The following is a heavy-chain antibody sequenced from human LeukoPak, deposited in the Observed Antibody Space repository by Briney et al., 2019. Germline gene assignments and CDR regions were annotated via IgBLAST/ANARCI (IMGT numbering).Heavy chain of an antibody. J-gene: IGHJ6*02. D-gene: IGHD3-22*01. V-gene: IGHV3-30-3*01. CDR2: ISYDESNK. CDR3: ASDSDSSGYGYYYNGMDV. CDR1: GFTFSNCG. Sequence: GGSLRLSCAASGFTFSNCGMHWVRQAPGKGLEGVAVISYDESNKYYADSVKGRITISRDNSRNTLYLQMNSLRAEDTAVYYCASDSDSSGYGYYYNGMDVWGQGTTVTVSS.